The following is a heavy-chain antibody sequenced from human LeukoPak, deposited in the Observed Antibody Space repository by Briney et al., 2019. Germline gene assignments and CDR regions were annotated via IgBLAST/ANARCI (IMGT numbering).Heavy chain of an antibody. D-gene: IGHD5-12*01. CDR1: GFTVSNNY. V-gene: IGHV3-66*01. CDR2: IYSGGST. CDR3: AREGGYSGYDRFDY. Sequence: GGSLRLSCAASGFTVSNNYMSWVRQAPGKGLEWVSVIYSGGSTYYADSVKGRFTISRDNSKNTLYLQMNSLSAEDTAVYYCAREGGYSGYDRFDYWGQGTLVTVSS. J-gene: IGHJ4*02.